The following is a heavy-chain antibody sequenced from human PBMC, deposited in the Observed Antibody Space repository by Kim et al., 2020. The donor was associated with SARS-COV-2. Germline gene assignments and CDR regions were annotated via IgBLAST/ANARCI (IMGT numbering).Heavy chain of an antibody. CDR2: INPNSGDT. CDR3: AKGVATSRPPGHS. D-gene: IGHD5-12*01. CDR1: GYLFTGSY. Sequence: ASVKVSCKASGYLFTGSYMHWVRQAPGQGLEWMGWINPNSGDTNFAQKFQGRVTMTRDTPITTAYMELSRLTSDDTAVYFCAKGVATSRPPGHSWGQGTLVTVSS. J-gene: IGHJ4*02. V-gene: IGHV1-2*02.